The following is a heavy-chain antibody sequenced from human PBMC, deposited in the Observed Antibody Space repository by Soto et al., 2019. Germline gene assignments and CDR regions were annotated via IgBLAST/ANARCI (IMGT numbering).Heavy chain of an antibody. D-gene: IGHD3-10*01. CDR3: AKEAGAH. CDR2: IIPIFGIK. CDR1: GGTFNTYA. J-gene: IGHJ1*01. V-gene: IGHV1-69*01. Sequence: QMQLVQSGAEVKERGSSVKISCKTSGGTFNTYALTWVRQAPGQGLEWIGGIIPIFGIKNVAQRFQGRVTTDADESLTTAYMEMNRLSSDGTAVYYCAKEAGAHWGEGTVVTVSS.